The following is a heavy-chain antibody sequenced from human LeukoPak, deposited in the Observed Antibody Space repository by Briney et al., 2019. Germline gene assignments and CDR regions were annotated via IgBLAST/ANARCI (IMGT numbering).Heavy chain of an antibody. D-gene: IGHD5-24*01. Sequence: PSETLSLTCTVSGGSLSSYYWSWIRQPPGKGLEWIGDIYYSGSTNYNPSLTSRVTVSIDTSTNQFSLTLSSVTAPDTAVYYCARIEGYKYNFDCWGQGRLVTVSS. V-gene: IGHV4-59*08. J-gene: IGHJ4*02. CDR3: ARIEGYKYNFDC. CDR1: GGSLSSYY. CDR2: IYYSGST.